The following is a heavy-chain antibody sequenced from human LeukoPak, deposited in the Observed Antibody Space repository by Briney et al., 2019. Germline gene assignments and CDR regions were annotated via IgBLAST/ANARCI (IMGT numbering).Heavy chain of an antibody. V-gene: IGHV3-48*01. CDR3: AKDYEPVVGVHRWGDWFDP. Sequence: SGGSLTLLCAASGFIFNSYSKNWLRHAPGKGLVWVTYTISDRRTISHADRVKGRFTISRNNAINSLYLQLNGLRPEDASVYYCAKDYEPVVGVHRWGDWFDPWGQGTLVTVSS. CDR1: GFIFNSYS. D-gene: IGHD1-26*01. CDR2: TISDRRTI. J-gene: IGHJ5*02.